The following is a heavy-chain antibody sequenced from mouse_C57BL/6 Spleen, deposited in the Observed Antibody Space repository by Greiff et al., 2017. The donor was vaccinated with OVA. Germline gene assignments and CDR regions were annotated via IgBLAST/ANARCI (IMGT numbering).Heavy chain of an antibody. Sequence: QVHVKQSGAELVRPGASVTLSCKASGYTFTDYEMHWVKQTPVHGLEWIGAIDPETGGTAYNQKFKGKAILTADKSSSTAYMELRSLTSEDSAVYYCTREDGYPYAMDYWGQGTSVTVSS. CDR1: GYTFTDYE. J-gene: IGHJ4*01. V-gene: IGHV1-15*01. CDR3: TREDGYPYAMDY. CDR2: IDPETGGT. D-gene: IGHD2-3*01.